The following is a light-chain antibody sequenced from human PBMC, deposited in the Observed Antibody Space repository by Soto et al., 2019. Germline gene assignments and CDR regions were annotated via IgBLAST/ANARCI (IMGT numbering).Light chain of an antibody. CDR3: QQYNNWPPWT. Sequence: EIVMTQSPATLSVSPGERATLSCRASQSVSSNLAWYQQKPGQAPRLLIYGASTRATGIRARVSGSGSGTEFTLPISSLRPEDFAVYSCQQYNNWPPWTFGQGTKVEIK. CDR1: QSVSSN. J-gene: IGKJ1*01. V-gene: IGKV3-15*01. CDR2: GAS.